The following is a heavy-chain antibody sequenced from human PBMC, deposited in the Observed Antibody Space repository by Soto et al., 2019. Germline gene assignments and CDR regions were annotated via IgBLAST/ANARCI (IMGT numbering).Heavy chain of an antibody. Sequence: PGGSLRLSCSASGFTFSNYWMSWVRQAPGKGLEWVANIKGDGSEIYYVDSVKGRFTISRDNAKNSLFLQMNSLRAEDTAVYYCATIDYSTSWYLDYWGQGALVTVSS. CDR2: IKGDGSEI. J-gene: IGHJ4*02. CDR1: GFTFSNYW. V-gene: IGHV3-7*05. CDR3: ATIDYSTSWYLDY. D-gene: IGHD6-13*01.